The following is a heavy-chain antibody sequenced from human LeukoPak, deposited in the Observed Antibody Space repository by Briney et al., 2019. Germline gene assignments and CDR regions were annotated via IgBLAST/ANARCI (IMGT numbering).Heavy chain of an antibody. J-gene: IGHJ4*02. D-gene: IGHD3-10*01. CDR1: GYTFTSYG. CDR2: ISAYNGNT. CDR3: ARAPESPLWFGEFPLFDY. Sequence: GASVKVSCKASGYTFTSYGISWVRQAPGQGLEWMGWISAYNGNTNYAQKLQGRVTMTTDTSTSTAYMELRSLRSDDTAVYYCARAPESPLWFGEFPLFDYWGQGTLVTVSS. V-gene: IGHV1-18*01.